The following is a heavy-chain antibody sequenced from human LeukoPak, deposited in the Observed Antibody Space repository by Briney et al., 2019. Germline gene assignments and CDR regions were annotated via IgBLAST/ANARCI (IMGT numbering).Heavy chain of an antibody. CDR2: INPSGGST. D-gene: IGHD5-24*01. CDR3: ARHGYNYPFDY. CDR1: GYTFTSYY. J-gene: IGHJ4*02. Sequence: GASVKVSCKASGYTFTSYYMHWVRQAAGQGLEWMGIINPSGGSTSYAQKFQGRVTMTRDMSTSTVYMELSSLRSEDTAVYYCARHGYNYPFDYWGQGTLVTVSS. V-gene: IGHV1-46*01.